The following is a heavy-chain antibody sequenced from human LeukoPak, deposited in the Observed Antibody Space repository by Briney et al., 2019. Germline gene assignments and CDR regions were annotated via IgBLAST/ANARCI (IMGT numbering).Heavy chain of an antibody. CDR1: GFTFSSYW. CDR2: IKQDGSEK. D-gene: IGHD5-12*01. V-gene: IGHV3-7*01. J-gene: IGHJ6*03. CDR3: ARELKSGYSGTYYYYYMDV. Sequence: SGGSLRLSCAASGFTFSSYWMSWVRQAPGKGLEWVANIKQDGSEKYYVDSVKGRFTISRDNAKNSLYLQMNSLRAEDTAVYYCARELKSGYSGTYYYYYMDVWGKGTTVTASS.